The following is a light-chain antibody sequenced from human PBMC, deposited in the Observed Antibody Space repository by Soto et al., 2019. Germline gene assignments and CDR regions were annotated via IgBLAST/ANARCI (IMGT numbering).Light chain of an antibody. CDR3: LQGSHCPRT. V-gene: IGKV2-30*01. J-gene: IGKJ1*01. CDR2: KVS. Sequence: DVVMTQSPLSLPVTLGQPASISCRSSQSLVYSDGNTHLTWFQQRPGQSPRRLLYKVSFRASGVPDRLCGSWSGTDCTLKISRVEAEDVGVYYCLQGSHCPRTFGQGNKVEIK. CDR1: QSLVYSDGNTH.